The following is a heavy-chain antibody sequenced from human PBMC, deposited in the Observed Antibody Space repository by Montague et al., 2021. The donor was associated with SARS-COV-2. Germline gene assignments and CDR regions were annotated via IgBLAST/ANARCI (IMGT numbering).Heavy chain of an antibody. CDR2: IGGGGRRT. J-gene: IGHJ4*02. D-gene: IGHD5-18*01. V-gene: IGHV3-23*01. CDR3: AKVGGYSYGLSDY. Sequence: SRRLSCAASGFIFSSNAMSWVRQAPGKGLEWVSTIGGGGRRTYYADSVKGRFTISRDNSKNTLYLQMNSLRAEDTAVYYCAKVGGYSYGLSDYWGQGTLVTVSS. CDR1: GFIFSSNA.